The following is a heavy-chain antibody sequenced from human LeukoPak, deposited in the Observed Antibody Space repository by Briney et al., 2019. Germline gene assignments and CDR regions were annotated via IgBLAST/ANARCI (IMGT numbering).Heavy chain of an antibody. D-gene: IGHD3-10*01. CDR2: INHSGST. CDR1: GGSFSGYY. V-gene: IGHV4-34*01. Sequence: SETLSLTCAVYGGSFSGYYWSWIRQPPGKGLEWIGEINHSGSTNYNPSLKSRVTISVDTSKNQFSLKLSSVTAADTAVYYCARHYGSGSYYPHWGQGTLVTVSS. CDR3: ARHYGSGSYYPH. J-gene: IGHJ4*02.